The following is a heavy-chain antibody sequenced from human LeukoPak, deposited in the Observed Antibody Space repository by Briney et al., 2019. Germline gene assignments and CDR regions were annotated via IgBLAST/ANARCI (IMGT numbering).Heavy chain of an antibody. Sequence: ASVKVSCKASGYTFTGYYMHWVRQAPGQGLEWMEWINPNSGGTNYAQKFQGRVTMTRDTSISTAYMELSRLRSDDAAVYYCASRSLAARRYYYYMGVWGKGTTVTVSS. D-gene: IGHD6-6*01. CDR2: INPNSGGT. V-gene: IGHV1-2*02. J-gene: IGHJ6*03. CDR3: ASRSLAARRYYYYMGV. CDR1: GYTFTGYY.